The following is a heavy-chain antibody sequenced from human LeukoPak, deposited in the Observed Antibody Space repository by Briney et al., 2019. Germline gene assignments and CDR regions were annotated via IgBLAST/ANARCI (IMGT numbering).Heavy chain of an antibody. J-gene: IGHJ4*02. V-gene: IGHV3-23*01. CDR3: AKEPATRWLATFDY. Sequence: PGGSLRLSCAASGFIVSSNYMSWVRQAPGKGLEWVSTARASGGGTYYADSVKGRFTISRDDSKNTLYLQMNSLRVEDTAVYYCAKEPATRWLATFDYWGQGALVTVSS. CDR1: GFIVSSNY. CDR2: ARASGGGT. D-gene: IGHD6-19*01.